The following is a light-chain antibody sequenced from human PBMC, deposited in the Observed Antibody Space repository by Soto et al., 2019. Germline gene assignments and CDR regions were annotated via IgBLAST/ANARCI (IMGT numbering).Light chain of an antibody. Sequence: QSVLTQPPSAYGNPGQRVTISCSGSSSNIGSNTVNWYQQLPGTAPKLRIYSNNQRPSGVPDRFSGSKSGTSAYLAISGLQSGDEADYYCAAWDDSLNGWVFGGGTKLTVL. CDR2: SNN. CDR1: SSNIGSNT. V-gene: IGLV1-44*01. CDR3: AAWDDSLNGWV. J-gene: IGLJ3*02.